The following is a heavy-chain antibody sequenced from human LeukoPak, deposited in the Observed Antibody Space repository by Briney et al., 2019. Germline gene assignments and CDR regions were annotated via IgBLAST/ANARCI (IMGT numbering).Heavy chain of an antibody. D-gene: IGHD3-16*01. CDR1: GFTFSNYA. J-gene: IGHJ4*02. V-gene: IGHV3-23*01. Sequence: PGGSLRLSCAASGFTFSNYAMSWVRQAPGKELEWVSALSGSGESTYYADAVKGRFTISRDNSKNTVHLQMNGLRAEDTAVYHCAKVTYDYVWGSYENWGQGTLVTVSS. CDR3: AKVTYDYVWGSYEN. CDR2: LSGSGEST.